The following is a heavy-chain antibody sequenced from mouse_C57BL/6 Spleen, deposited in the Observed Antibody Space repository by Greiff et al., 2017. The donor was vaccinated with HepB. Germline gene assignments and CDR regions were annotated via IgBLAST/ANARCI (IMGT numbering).Heavy chain of an antibody. Sequence: EVNLVESGGGLVKPGGSLKLSCAASGFTFSSYTMSWVRQTPEKRLEWVATISGGGGNTYYPDSVKGRFTISRDNAKNTLYLQMSSLRSEDTALYYCARQRYYAMDYWGQGTSVTVSS. D-gene: IGHD2-14*01. J-gene: IGHJ4*01. V-gene: IGHV5-9*01. CDR3: ARQRYYAMDY. CDR1: GFTFSSYT. CDR2: ISGGGGNT.